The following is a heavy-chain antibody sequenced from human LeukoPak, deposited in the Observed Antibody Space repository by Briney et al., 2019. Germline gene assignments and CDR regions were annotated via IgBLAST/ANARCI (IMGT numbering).Heavy chain of an antibody. CDR2: ISNSSSYI. CDR1: VFTFSSYE. CDR3: SRDGAYCSSLGCFDL. J-gene: IGHJ5*02. Sequence: PGGPLRLSCAASVFTFSSYEMNWVRQAPGGGVEWVLYISNSSSYIYSSDALMSRFTNYCDNATNSLYVQLKSLRAEDESVYYCSRDGAYCSSLGCFDLWGQGTLVTVSS. D-gene: IGHD6-13*01. V-gene: IGHV3-48*03.